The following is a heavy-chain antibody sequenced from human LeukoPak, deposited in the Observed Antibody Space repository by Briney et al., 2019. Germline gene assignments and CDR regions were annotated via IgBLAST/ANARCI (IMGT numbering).Heavy chain of an antibody. D-gene: IGHD5-12*01. J-gene: IGHJ4*02. CDR1: GYTFTGYY. Sequence: GASVKVSCKASGYTFTGYYMHWVRQAPGQGLEWMGWINPNSGGTNYAQKFQGRVTMTRDTSISTAYMELSRLRSDDTAVYYCARGRRLDSGYDYGNLDYWGQGTLVTVSS. CDR3: ARGRRLDSGYDYGNLDY. V-gene: IGHV1-2*02. CDR2: INPNSGGT.